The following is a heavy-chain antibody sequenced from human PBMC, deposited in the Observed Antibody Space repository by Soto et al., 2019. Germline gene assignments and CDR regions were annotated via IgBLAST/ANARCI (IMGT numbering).Heavy chain of an antibody. CDR1: GYTFTSYY. CDR3: ARGEIDLYTPIGYYYGMDV. D-gene: IGHD1-26*01. J-gene: IGHJ6*02. CDR2: IIPSFGTA. V-gene: IGHV1-46*01. Sequence: ASVKVSCKASGYTFTSYYMHWVRQAPGQGLEWMGIIIPSFGTASYAQKFQGRVTITADKSTSTAYMELSSLRSEDTAVYYCARGEIDLYTPIGYYYGMDVWGQGTTVTVSS.